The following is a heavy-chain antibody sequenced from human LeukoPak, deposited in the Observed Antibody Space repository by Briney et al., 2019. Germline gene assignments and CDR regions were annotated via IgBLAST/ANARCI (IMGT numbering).Heavy chain of an antibody. CDR3: VIDLEYECVWSGYYYYYMDV. Sequence: PGGSLRLSCAVSGFTLSSYWLTLVREAPGKGLECVARIKQDGTEKYYVDSVKGRFTISRDNAKTSLYLQMNSLRAADTAVYYYVIDLEYECVWSGYYYYYMDVWGKGTTVTRSS. V-gene: IGHV3-7*01. CDR2: IKQDGTEK. J-gene: IGHJ6*03. CDR1: GFTLSSYW. D-gene: IGHD6-19*01.